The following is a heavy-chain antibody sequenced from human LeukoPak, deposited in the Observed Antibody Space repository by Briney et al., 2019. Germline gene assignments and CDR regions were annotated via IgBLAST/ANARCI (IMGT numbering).Heavy chain of an antibody. V-gene: IGHV5-10-1*01. CDR1: GYSFSSYW. D-gene: IGHD7-27*01. CDR2: IDPSDSST. CDR3: ARLGLTNWFDP. Sequence: PGESLKISCKGSGYSFSSYWITWVRQMPGKGLEWMGRIDPSDSSTNYSPSFQGHVTISTDKSISTAYLQWSSLKASDTAIYYCARLGLTNWFDPWGQGTLVTVSS. J-gene: IGHJ5*02.